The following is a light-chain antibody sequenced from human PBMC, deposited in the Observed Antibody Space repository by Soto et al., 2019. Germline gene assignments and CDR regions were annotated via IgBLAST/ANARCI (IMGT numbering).Light chain of an antibody. Sequence: QSVLTQPASVSGSPGQSITISCTGTSSDIGTYNYVSWYQQHPGKAPKLMLYEVSNRPSGVSNRFFGSKSGNTASLAITGLQAEDEADYYCQSYDSSLSGWVFGGGTKVTVL. CDR3: QSYDSSLSGWV. J-gene: IGLJ3*02. CDR1: SSDIGTYNY. CDR2: EVS. V-gene: IGLV2-14*01.